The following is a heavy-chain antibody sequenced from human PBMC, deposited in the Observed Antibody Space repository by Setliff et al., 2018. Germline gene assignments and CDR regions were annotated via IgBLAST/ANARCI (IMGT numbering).Heavy chain of an antibody. CDR2: IYSGGDT. V-gene: IGHV3-66*02. Sequence: GGSLRLSCAASGFTFSNYAMSWFRQAPGEGLEWVSVIYSGGDTYYADSVKGRFTIYRDNSKNTLYLQMNSLRLEDTAIYYCARDAGGDYDNWGQGTLVTVSS. CDR3: ARDAGGDYDN. D-gene: IGHD2-21*02. CDR1: GFTFSNYA. J-gene: IGHJ4*02.